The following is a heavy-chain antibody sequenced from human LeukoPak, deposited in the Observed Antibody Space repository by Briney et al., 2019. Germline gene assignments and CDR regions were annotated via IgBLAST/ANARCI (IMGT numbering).Heavy chain of an antibody. CDR1: GFTFSSYA. V-gene: IGHV3-49*04. Sequence: AGGSLRLSCAASGFTFSSYAMSWVRQAPGKGLEWVGFIRSKAYGGTTEYAASVKGRFTISRDDSKSIAYLQMNSLKTEDTAVYYCTRDPPALWGQGTLVTVSS. CDR3: TRDPPAL. CDR2: IRSKAYGGTT. J-gene: IGHJ4*02.